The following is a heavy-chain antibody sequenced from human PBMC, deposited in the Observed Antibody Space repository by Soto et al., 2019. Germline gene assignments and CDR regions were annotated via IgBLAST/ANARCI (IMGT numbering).Heavy chain of an antibody. CDR1: GYSFTSYW. J-gene: IGHJ5*02. Sequence: RWESLKISCKGSGYSFTSYWMSWVRQMPGKGLEGMGRIEPSDSYTNYRPSFQAHVTISADKSISIAYLQRSRHKPAHTGMYYCARQITILEAWLDPWGQGTLVTVSS. CDR2: IEPSDSYT. CDR3: ARQITILEAWLDP. V-gene: IGHV5-10-1*01. D-gene: IGHD3-3*01.